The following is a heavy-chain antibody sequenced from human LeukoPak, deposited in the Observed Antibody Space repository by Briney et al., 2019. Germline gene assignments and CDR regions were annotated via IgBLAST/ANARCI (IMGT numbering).Heavy chain of an antibody. CDR2: ISGSGGST. CDR3: AKDRWGCLDY. Sequence: GGSLRLSCAVSGFTFSSYAISWVRPTPGKGLEWVSAISGSGGSTYYADSVKGRFTISRDNSKNTLYLQMNSLRAEDTAVYYCAKDRWGCLDYWGQGTLVTVSS. J-gene: IGHJ4*02. V-gene: IGHV3-23*01. D-gene: IGHD3-16*01. CDR1: GFTFSSYA.